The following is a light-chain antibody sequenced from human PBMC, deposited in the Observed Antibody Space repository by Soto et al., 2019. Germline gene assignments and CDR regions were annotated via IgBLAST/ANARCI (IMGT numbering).Light chain of an antibody. CDR2: EVS. CDR3: SSYTTSSTRV. J-gene: IGLJ1*01. CDR1: NSDVGAFNY. Sequence: QSALTQPASVSGSTGQSIAITCTGTNSDVGAFNYVSWYQQHPDKAPKLMIYEVSNRPSGVSNRFSGSKSVNTATLTISGLQTEDEADYYCSSYTTSSTRVFGTGT. V-gene: IGLV2-14*03.